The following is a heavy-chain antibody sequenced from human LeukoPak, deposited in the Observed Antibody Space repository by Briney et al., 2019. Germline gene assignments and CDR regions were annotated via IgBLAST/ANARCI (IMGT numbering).Heavy chain of an antibody. J-gene: IGHJ4*02. CDR2: ISGSGGST. Sequence: PGGSLRLSCAASGFTFINYAMSWVRQAPGKGLEWVSVISGSGGSTYYADSVKGRFTISRDNSKNTLYLQMNSLRADDTAMYHGAKAAILVVPAASFDCWGQGTLVTVSS. V-gene: IGHV3-23*01. CDR3: AKAAILVVPAASFDC. D-gene: IGHD2-2*01. CDR1: GFTFINYA.